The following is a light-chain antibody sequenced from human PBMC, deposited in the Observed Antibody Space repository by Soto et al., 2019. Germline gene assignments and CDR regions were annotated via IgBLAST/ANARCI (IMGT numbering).Light chain of an antibody. CDR2: DVN. V-gene: IGLV2-14*01. Sequence: QSALTQPASVSGSPGQSITISCTGTSSDVSAYNYVSWYQQHPGKAPKLMIYDVNNRPSGVSNRFSGSKSGNTASLTISGLQAEDEADYYCSSYTSSSTDVFGTGTKVTVL. CDR1: SSDVSAYNY. CDR3: SSYTSSSTDV. J-gene: IGLJ1*01.